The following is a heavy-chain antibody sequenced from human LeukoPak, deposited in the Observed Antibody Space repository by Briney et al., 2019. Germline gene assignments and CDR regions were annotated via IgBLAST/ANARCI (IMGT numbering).Heavy chain of an antibody. V-gene: IGHV3-33*03. CDR2: IWYDGSNK. CDR1: GFTFSSYG. CDR3: ARPTIAAAGNFEY. Sequence: GGSLRLSCAASGFTFSSYGMHWVRQAPGKGLEWVAVIWYDGSNKYYADSVKGRFTISGDNAKNSLYLQVNSLRAEDTAVYYCARPTIAAAGNFEYWGQGTLVTVSS. D-gene: IGHD6-13*01. J-gene: IGHJ4*02.